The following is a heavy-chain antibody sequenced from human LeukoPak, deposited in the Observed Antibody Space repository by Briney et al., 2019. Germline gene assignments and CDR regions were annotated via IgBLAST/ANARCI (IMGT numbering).Heavy chain of an antibody. Sequence: PGGSLRLSCAASGFILSDYNMNWVRQAPGKGLEWVSFIDISGTYITYADSVKGRFTISRENAKHSLYLQMNSLRAEDTAVYYCTRDLSATARAYDYWGQGTLVSVSS. V-gene: IGHV3-21*01. D-gene: IGHD1-26*01. CDR1: GFILSDYN. J-gene: IGHJ4*02. CDR3: TRDLSATARAYDY. CDR2: IDISGTYI.